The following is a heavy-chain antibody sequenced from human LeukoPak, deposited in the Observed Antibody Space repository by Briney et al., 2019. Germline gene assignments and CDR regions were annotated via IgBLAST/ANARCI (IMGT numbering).Heavy chain of an antibody. CDR2: IYSSGST. CDR3: ARHDDAEVLRPGYWYLDL. D-gene: IGHD4/OR15-4a*01. V-gene: IGHV4-39*01. CDR1: TFSSYA. Sequence: TFSSYAMSCIRQPPGKGLEWIGSIYSSGSTYYNPSLKSRVTISVDTSKNQFPLRLSSVTATDTAVYYCARHDDAEVLRPGYWYLDLWGRGTPVTVSS. J-gene: IGHJ2*01.